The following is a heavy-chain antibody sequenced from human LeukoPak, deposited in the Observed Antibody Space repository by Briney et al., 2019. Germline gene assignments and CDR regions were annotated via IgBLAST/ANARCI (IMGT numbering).Heavy chain of an antibody. J-gene: IGHJ4*02. CDR2: ISYDGSNK. CDR1: GFTFSNYG. V-gene: IGHV3-30*03. CDR3: TRAAVAGKMYFDY. Sequence: PGGSLRLSCAASGFTFSNYGMHWVRQAPGKGLEWVAVISYDGSNKYYADSVKGRFTISRDNSKNTLYLQMNSLKTEDTAVYYCTRAAVAGKMYFDYWGQGTLVTVSS. D-gene: IGHD6-19*01.